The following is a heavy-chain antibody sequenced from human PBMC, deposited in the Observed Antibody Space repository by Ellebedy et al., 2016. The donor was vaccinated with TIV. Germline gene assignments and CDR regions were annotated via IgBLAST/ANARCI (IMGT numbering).Heavy chain of an antibody. CDR3: ASKDHGYWYFDL. D-gene: IGHD1-14*01. Sequence: MPSETLSLTCTVSGGSISSGGYYWSWIRQHPGKGLEWIGYFYYSGSTYYNPSLKSRVTISVDTSKNQFSLKLSSVTAADTAVYYCASKDHGYWYFDLWGRGTLVTVSS. V-gene: IGHV4-31*03. J-gene: IGHJ2*01. CDR1: GGSISSGGYY. CDR2: FYYSGST.